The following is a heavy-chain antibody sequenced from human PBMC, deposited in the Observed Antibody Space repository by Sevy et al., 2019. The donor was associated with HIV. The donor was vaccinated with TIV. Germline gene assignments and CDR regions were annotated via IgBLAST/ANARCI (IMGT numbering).Heavy chain of an antibody. V-gene: IGHV5-51*01. D-gene: IGHD4-17*01. J-gene: IGHJ5*02. CDR2: IYPGDSDT. CDR1: GYSFTSYW. CDR3: ARRGSTVTTHNWFDP. Sequence: GGSLRLSCKGSGYSFTSYWIGWVRQMPGKGLEWMGFIYPGDSDTRYSPSFQGQVTISADKSISTAYLQWSSLKASDTAMYYCARRGSTVTTHNWFDPWGQGTLVTVSS.